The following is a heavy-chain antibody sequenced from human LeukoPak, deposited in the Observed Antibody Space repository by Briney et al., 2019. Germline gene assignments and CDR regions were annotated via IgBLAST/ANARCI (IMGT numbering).Heavy chain of an antibody. CDR2: IIPILGIA. Sequence: SVKVSCKASGGTFSSYAISWVRQAPGQGLEWMGRIIPILGIANYAQKFQGRFTITADKSTSTAYMELSSLRSEDTAVYYCARGLSGGTTGDYWGQGTLVTVSS. V-gene: IGHV1-69*04. D-gene: IGHD2-15*01. CDR1: GGTFSSYA. J-gene: IGHJ4*02. CDR3: ARGLSGGTTGDY.